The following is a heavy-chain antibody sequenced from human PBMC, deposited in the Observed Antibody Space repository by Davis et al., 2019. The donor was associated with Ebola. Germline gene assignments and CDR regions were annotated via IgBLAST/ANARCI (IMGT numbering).Heavy chain of an antibody. CDR2: INHSGST. Sequence: PGGSLRLSCAVYGGSFSGYYWSWIRQPPGKGLEWIGEINHSGSTNYNPSLKSRVTISVDTSKNQFSLKLSSVTAADTAVYYCARGWPPHCTGGVCYRYYGMDVWGQGTTVTVSS. CDR1: GGSFSGYY. V-gene: IGHV4-34*01. D-gene: IGHD2-8*02. CDR3: ARGWPPHCTGGVCYRYYGMDV. J-gene: IGHJ6*02.